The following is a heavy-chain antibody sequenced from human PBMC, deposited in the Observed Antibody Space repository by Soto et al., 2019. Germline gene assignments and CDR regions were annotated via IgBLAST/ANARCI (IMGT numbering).Heavy chain of an antibody. V-gene: IGHV3-7*01. Sequence: EVQLVESGGGLVQPGGSLRLSCAASGFTFSSYWMSWVRQAPGKGLEWVANIKQDGSEKYYVDSVKGRFTISRDNAKNSLYVQMRSLGSEDTAVYYCARDDLWMFHRNIDAFDIWGQGTMVAVSS. J-gene: IGHJ3*02. CDR2: IKQDGSEK. CDR1: GFTFSSYW. D-gene: IGHD3-10*02. CDR3: ARDDLWMFHRNIDAFDI.